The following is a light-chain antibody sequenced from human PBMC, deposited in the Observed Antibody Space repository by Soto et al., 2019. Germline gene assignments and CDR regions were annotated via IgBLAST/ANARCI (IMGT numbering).Light chain of an antibody. Sequence: EILLTQSPGTLSLSPGERATLSCRASRSVKETYIAWYQQKGGQAPRLLISDTFSRATGISDRFSGSGSGTDFTLTISRLEPEDSAVYYCQHYSSSPQQYSSLSLTFGGGTKV. V-gene: IGKV3-20*01. J-gene: IGKJ4*01. CDR1: RSVKETY. CDR2: DTF. CDR3: QHYSSSPQQYSSLSLT.